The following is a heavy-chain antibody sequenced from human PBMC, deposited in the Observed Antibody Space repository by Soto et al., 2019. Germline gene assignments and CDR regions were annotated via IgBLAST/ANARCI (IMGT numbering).Heavy chain of an antibody. CDR3: AKDNCISTSCYRLYNWFDP. V-gene: IGHV3-30*18. CDR2: ISYDGSNK. D-gene: IGHD2-2*01. Sequence: PGGSLRRSCAASGFTFSSYGMHWVRQAPGKGLEWVAVISYDGSNKYYADSVRGRFTISRDNSKNTLYLQMNSLRAEDTAVYYCAKDNCISTSCYRLYNWFDPWGQGT. J-gene: IGHJ5*02. CDR1: GFTFSSYG.